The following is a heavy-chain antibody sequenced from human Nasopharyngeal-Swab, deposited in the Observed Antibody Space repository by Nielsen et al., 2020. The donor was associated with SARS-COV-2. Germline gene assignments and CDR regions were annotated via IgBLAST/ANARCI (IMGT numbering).Heavy chain of an antibody. V-gene: IGHV7-4-1*02. D-gene: IGHD6-13*01. J-gene: IGHJ5*02. CDR2: INTNTGNP. Sequence: WVRQAPGQGLEWMGWINTNTGNPTHAQGFTGRFVFSLDTSVSTAYLQISSLKAEDTAVYYCARKVAAADLYNWFDPWGQGTLVTVSS. CDR3: ARKVAAADLYNWFDP.